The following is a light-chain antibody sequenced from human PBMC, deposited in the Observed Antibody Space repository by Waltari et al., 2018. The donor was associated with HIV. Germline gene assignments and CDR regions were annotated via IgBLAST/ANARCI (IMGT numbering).Light chain of an antibody. CDR2: DVT. Sequence: QSALTQPRSVSGSLGQSVTISCPAKNDDVGVGPSLFVSWYQQHPGKAPRLIIFDVTQRPSGVPDRFSGSRSGNTASLTISGLQAEDEADYYCCSDAGTYTLHVVFGAGTKLTVL. CDR1: NDDVGVGPSLF. J-gene: IGLJ2*01. V-gene: IGLV2-11*01. CDR3: CSDAGTYTLHVV.